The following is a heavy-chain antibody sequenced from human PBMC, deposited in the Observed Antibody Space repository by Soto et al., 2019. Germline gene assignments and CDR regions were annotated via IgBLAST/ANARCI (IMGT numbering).Heavy chain of an antibody. V-gene: IGHV3-23*01. CDR2: ITGSGVST. J-gene: IGHJ4*02. Sequence: GGSLRLSCAASGFTFSSYAMTWVHQAPGKGLEWVSAITGSGVSTYHADSVKGRFTISRDNSANTLYLQMNGLSAEDTAVYYCAKDAKTTSGWFLDSWGPGTLVTVSS. D-gene: IGHD6-19*01. CDR3: AKDAKTTSGWFLDS. CDR1: GFTFSSYA.